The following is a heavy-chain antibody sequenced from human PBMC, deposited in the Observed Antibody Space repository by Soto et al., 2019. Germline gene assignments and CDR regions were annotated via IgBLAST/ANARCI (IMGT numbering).Heavy chain of an antibody. Sequence: QEQLVQSGGEVKKPGASVRVSCKASGYTFTKYGITWVRQAPGQGLEWMGWIGVYNGKTNYPRKLQGRVIMTADPAASTAYMELRSLRSDDKAVYYCSRARYCTSPSCYNHYYYGMDIWGQGTTVSVSS. CDR3: SRARYCTSPSCYNHYYYGMDI. V-gene: IGHV1-18*04. J-gene: IGHJ6*02. D-gene: IGHD2-2*02. CDR1: GYTFTKYG. CDR2: IGVYNGKT.